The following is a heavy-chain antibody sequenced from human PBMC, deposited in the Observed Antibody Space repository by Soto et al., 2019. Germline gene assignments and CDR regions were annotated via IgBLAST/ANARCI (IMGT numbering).Heavy chain of an antibody. V-gene: IGHV1-69*17. Sequence: QVQLVQSGAEVQKPGSSVKVSCKASGGTFGSYAISWVRQAPGQGLEWMGGIIPVFDVAAYAQRFQGRLTVSDDKSTRTVYMELGMLGSDGTGVFYCAREPNLWRGSLCAVLYGMGIWGQGTTVTVSS. CDR3: AREPNLWRGSLCAVLYGMGI. CDR1: GGTFGSYA. CDR2: IIPVFDVA. J-gene: IGHJ6*02. D-gene: IGHD3-3*01.